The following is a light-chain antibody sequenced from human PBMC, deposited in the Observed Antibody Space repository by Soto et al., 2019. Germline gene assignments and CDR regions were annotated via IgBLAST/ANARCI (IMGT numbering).Light chain of an antibody. V-gene: IGKV1-5*01. Sequence: IQMSQSPSTLSASIGDRVSITCRASQSISSWLAWYQQKPGKAPKLLIYDASTLESGVPSRFSGSGSGTEFTLTISSLQSEDFAVYYCQQYNNWPPTFGQGTKVDIK. J-gene: IGKJ1*01. CDR1: QSISSW. CDR2: DAS. CDR3: QQYNNWPPT.